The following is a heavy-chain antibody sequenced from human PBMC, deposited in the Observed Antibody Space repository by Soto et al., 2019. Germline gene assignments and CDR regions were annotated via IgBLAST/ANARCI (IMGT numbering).Heavy chain of an antibody. CDR3: ASVLRSLEWFHYSYGMDV. D-gene: IGHD3-3*01. CDR2: ISSSSSYI. Sequence: GVLRLSCAASGFTFSSYSMNWVRQAPGKGLEWVSSISSSSSYIYYADSVKGRFTISRDNAKNSLYLQLNSLRAEDTAVYYCASVLRSLEWFHYSYGMDVWGQGTTVTVPS. V-gene: IGHV3-21*01. CDR1: GFTFSSYS. J-gene: IGHJ6*02.